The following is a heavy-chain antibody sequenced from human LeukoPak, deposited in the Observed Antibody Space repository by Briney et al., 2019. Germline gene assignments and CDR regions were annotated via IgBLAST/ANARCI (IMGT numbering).Heavy chain of an antibody. CDR3: ARDLSAYYYDSSGYGSGAFDI. Sequence: PSGTLSLTCAVSGVSIDSGNWWIWVRQPPGKGLEWIGSIYHSGSTYYNPSLKSRVTISVDTSKNQFSLKLSSVTAADTAVYYCARDLSAYYYDSSGYGSGAFDIWGQGTMVTVSS. CDR1: GVSIDSGNW. D-gene: IGHD3-22*01. J-gene: IGHJ3*02. CDR2: IYHSGST. V-gene: IGHV4-4*02.